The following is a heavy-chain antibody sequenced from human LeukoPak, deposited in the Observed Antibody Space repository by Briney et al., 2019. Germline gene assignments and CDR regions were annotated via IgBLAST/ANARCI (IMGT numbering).Heavy chain of an antibody. CDR3: ARGKVAAAGMDV. CDR1: GFTFSSYD. J-gene: IGHJ6*02. D-gene: IGHD6-13*01. V-gene: IGHV3-13*05. Sequence: GGSLRLSCAAAGFTFSSYDMHWVRQATGKGREWVSAIGTAGDPYYPGSVKGRFTISRENAKNSLYLQMNSLRAGDTAVYYCARGKVAAAGMDVWGQGTTVTVSS. CDR2: IGTAGDP.